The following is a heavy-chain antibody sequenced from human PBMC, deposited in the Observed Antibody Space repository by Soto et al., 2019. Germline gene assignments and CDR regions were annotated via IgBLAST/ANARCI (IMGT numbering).Heavy chain of an antibody. V-gene: IGHV1-18*01. D-gene: IGHD2-15*01. CDR2: ISAYNGNT. CDR3: ARIVVVAATSWFDP. Sequence: GASVKVSCKASGGTFSSYTISWVRQAPGQGLEWMGWISAYNGNTNYAQKLQGRVTMTTDTSTSTAYMELRSLRSDDTAVYYCARIVVVAATSWFDPWGQGTLVTVSS. CDR1: GGTFSSYT. J-gene: IGHJ5*02.